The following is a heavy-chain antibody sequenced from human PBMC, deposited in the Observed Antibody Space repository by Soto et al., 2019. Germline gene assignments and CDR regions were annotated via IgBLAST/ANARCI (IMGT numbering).Heavy chain of an antibody. CDR1: GFTFSSYS. D-gene: IGHD3-16*02. Sequence: PGGSLRLSCAASGFTFSSYSMNWVRQAPGKGLEWVSSISSSSSYIYYADSVKGRLTISRDNAKNSLYLQMNSLRAEDTAVYYCARELMITFGGVIVIPDYYYYGMDVWGQGTTVTVSS. CDR3: ARELMITFGGVIVIPDYYYYGMDV. V-gene: IGHV3-21*01. J-gene: IGHJ6*02. CDR2: ISSSSSYI.